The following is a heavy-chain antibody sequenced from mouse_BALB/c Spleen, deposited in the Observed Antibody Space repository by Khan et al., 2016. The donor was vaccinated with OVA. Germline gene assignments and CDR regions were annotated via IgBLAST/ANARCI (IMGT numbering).Heavy chain of an antibody. D-gene: IGHD2-1*01. CDR1: GYAFTSYW. J-gene: IGHJ3*01. Sequence: QVQLKQSGAELVKPGASVKLSCKASGYAFTSYWMYWVKQRPGQGLEWIGGINPSADTYFNEKFKNKATLTVDKSSSTAFMQLSSLTSEDSAVYYCSRTGYGNPFAFWGQGTLVTVSA. V-gene: IGHV1S81*02. CDR3: SRTGYGNPFAF. CDR2: INPSADT.